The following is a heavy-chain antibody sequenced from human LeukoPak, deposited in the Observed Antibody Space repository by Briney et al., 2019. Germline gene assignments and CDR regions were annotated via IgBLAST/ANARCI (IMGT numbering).Heavy chain of an antibody. CDR2: ISDSGST. Sequence: VQPGGSLRLSCAASGFTLSSYAMSWVRQAPGKGLEWVSAISDSGSTYHADSVKGRFTISRDSSKNTLFLQMNRLRPEDAAVYYCAKAPVTTCRGAYCYPFDYWGQGTLVTVSS. CDR1: GFTLSSYA. CDR3: AKAPVTTCRGAYCYPFDY. J-gene: IGHJ4*02. D-gene: IGHD2-21*01. V-gene: IGHV3-23*01.